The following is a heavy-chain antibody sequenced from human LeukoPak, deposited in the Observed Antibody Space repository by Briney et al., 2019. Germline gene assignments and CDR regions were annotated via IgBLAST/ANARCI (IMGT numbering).Heavy chain of an antibody. Sequence: SETLSLTCAVSGGSFSGYYWSWIRQPPGKGLEWIGEINHSGSTNYNAALKSRVIVSVDSSKNQFSMRLSSVTAADPAVYYCAPRGDIEHSYGYGKWFDPWGQGTRVTVSS. CDR1: GGSFSGYY. CDR3: APRGDIEHSYGYGKWFDP. CDR2: INHSGST. J-gene: IGHJ5*02. D-gene: IGHD5-18*01. V-gene: IGHV4-34*01.